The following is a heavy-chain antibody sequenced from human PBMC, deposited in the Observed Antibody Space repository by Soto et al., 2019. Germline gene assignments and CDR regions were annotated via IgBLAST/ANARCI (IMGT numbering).Heavy chain of an antibody. V-gene: IGHV5-51*01. J-gene: IGHJ4*02. Sequence: GESLKISCKGSGYGFTSYWIGWVRQMPGKGLEWMGIIYPGDSDTRYSPSFQGQVTISADKSIRTAYLPWSSLKASEAAMYYGARLVAGRWYYFDYWGQGTLGTVSS. CDR2: IYPGDSDT. CDR3: ARLVAGRWYYFDY. CDR1: GYGFTSYW. D-gene: IGHD6-19*01.